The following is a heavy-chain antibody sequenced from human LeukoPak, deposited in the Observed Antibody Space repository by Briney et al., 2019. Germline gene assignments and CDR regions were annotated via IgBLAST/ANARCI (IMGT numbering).Heavy chain of an antibody. CDR1: GYTFTGYY. CDR3: AASTDYDFWSGYLSPIDY. J-gene: IGHJ4*02. CDR2: INPNSGGT. V-gene: IGHV1-2*02. D-gene: IGHD3-3*01. Sequence: ASVNVSCKASGYTFTGYYMHWVRQAPGQGLEWMGWINPNSGGTNYAQKFQGRVTMTRDMSTSTAYMELSSLRSEDTAVYYCAASTDYDFWSGYLSPIDYWGQGTLVTVSS.